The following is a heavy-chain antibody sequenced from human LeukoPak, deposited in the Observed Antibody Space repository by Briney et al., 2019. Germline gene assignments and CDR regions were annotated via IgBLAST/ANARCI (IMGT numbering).Heavy chain of an antibody. D-gene: IGHD2-15*01. CDR2: INSDGSST. CDR1: GFTFSSYW. Sequence: GGSLRLSCAASGFTFSSYWMHWVRQAPGKGLVWVSRINSDGSSTSYADSVKGRFTISRDNAKNTLYLQMNSLRAEDTAVYYCARFFRDGDCSGGSCYSHYYYYGMDVWGQGTTVTVSS. V-gene: IGHV3-74*01. CDR3: ARFFRDGDCSGGSCYSHYYYYGMDV. J-gene: IGHJ6*02.